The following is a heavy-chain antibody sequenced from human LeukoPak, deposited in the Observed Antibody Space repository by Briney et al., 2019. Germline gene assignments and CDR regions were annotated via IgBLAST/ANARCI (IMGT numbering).Heavy chain of an antibody. Sequence: ASVKVSCKASGYTFTSYGISWVRQAPGQRREWMGWISSYNGNTNYAQKLQGRVTMTTDTSTSTAYMELRSLRSDDTAVYYCARGGRKIRYFQHWGQGTLVSVSS. V-gene: IGHV1-18*01. J-gene: IGHJ1*01. CDR2: ISSYNGNT. D-gene: IGHD3-3*02. CDR3: ARGGRKIRYFQH. CDR1: GYTFTSYG.